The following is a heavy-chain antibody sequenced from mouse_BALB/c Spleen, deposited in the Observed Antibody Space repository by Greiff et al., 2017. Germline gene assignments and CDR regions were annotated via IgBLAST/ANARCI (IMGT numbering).Heavy chain of an antibody. Sequence: EVKVVESGGGLVQPGGSLKLSCAASGFTFSSYGMSWVRQTPDKRLELVATINSNGGSTYYPDSVKGRFTISRDNAKNTLYLQMSSLKSEDTAMYYCARDNYGYDDWGQGTTLTVSS. CDR1: GFTFSSYG. D-gene: IGHD1-2*01. V-gene: IGHV5-6-3*01. J-gene: IGHJ2*01. CDR2: INSNGGST. CDR3: ARDNYGYDD.